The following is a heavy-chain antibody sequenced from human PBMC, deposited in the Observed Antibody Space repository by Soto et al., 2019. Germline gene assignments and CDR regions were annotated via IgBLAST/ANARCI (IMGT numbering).Heavy chain of an antibody. CDR2: IYYSGST. V-gene: IGHV4-30-4*01. Sequence: SETLSLTCTVSGGSISSGDYYWSWIRQPPGKGLEWIGYIYYSGSTYYNPSLKSRVTISVATSKNQFSLKLSSVTAADTAVYYCARGTDSSGYSIYYYYGMDVWGQGTTVTVSS. J-gene: IGHJ6*02. CDR3: ARGTDSSGYSIYYYYGMDV. D-gene: IGHD3-22*01. CDR1: GGSISSGDYY.